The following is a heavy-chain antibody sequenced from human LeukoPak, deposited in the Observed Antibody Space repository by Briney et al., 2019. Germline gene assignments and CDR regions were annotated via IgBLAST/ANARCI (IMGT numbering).Heavy chain of an antibody. J-gene: IGHJ4*02. CDR2: IYYSGST. D-gene: IGHD3-22*01. CDR3: AREVAIYYYDSSGYYSI. V-gene: IGHV4-31*03. Sequence: PSQTLSLTCTVSGGSISSGGYYWSWIRQHPGKGLEWIGYIYYSGSTYYNPSLKSRVTISVDTSKNQFSLKLSSVTAADTAVYYCAREVAIYYYDSSGYYSIWGQGTLVTVSS. CDR1: GGSISSGGYY.